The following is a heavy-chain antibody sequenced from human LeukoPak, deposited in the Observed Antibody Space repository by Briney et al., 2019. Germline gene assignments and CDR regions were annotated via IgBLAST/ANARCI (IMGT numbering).Heavy chain of an antibody. CDR3: ASENSGYDSWYFDL. Sequence: SVKVSCKASGGTFSSYAISWVRQAPGQGLEWMGGIIPIFGTANYAQKFQGRVTSTADESTSTAYMELSSLRSEDTAVYYCASENSGYDSWYFDLWGRGTLVTVSS. D-gene: IGHD5-12*01. CDR2: IIPIFGTA. CDR1: GGTFSSYA. J-gene: IGHJ2*01. V-gene: IGHV1-69*13.